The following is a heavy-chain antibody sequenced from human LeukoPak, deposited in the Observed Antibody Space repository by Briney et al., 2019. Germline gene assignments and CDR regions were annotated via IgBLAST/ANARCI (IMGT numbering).Heavy chain of an antibody. CDR1: GFSLSKFL. D-gene: IGHD3-16*01. CDR2: IQHDRNEG. Sequence: GGAPRLSFGASGFSLSKFLVRLVRPASRKGLEWVANIQHDRNEGDYVDSVKGRFTISRDNANNLLYIQMNSLRVEDTAVYYCARGGGDLWGQGTLVIVSS. J-gene: IGHJ5*02. V-gene: IGHV3-7*01. CDR3: ARGGGDL.